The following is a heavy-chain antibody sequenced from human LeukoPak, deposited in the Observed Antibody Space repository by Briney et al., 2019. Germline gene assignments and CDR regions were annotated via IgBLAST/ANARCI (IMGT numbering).Heavy chain of an antibody. CDR1: GGSISSYY. J-gene: IGHJ6*02. CDR3: ARDPSWHYDSSGGTVVDV. CDR2: IYYSRST. V-gene: IGHV4-59*12. Sequence: SETLSLTCTVSGGSISSYYWSWIRQPPGKGLEWIGYIYYSRSTNYNPSLKSRVTISVDTSKNQFSLKLSSVTAADTAVYYCARDPSWHYDSSGGTVVDVWGQGTTVTVSS. D-gene: IGHD3-22*01.